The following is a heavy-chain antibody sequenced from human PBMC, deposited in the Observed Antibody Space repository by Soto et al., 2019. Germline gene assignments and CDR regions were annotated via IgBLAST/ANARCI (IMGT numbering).Heavy chain of an antibody. Sequence: GGSLRLSCAASGFTFSSYGMHWVRQAPGKGLEWVAVIWYDGSNKYYADSVKGRFTISRDNSKNTLYLQMNSLRAEDMAVYYCARAYPMIVGLDWFDPWGQGTLVTVSS. J-gene: IGHJ5*02. D-gene: IGHD3-22*01. CDR1: GFTFSSYG. CDR2: IWYDGSNK. V-gene: IGHV3-33*01. CDR3: ARAYPMIVGLDWFDP.